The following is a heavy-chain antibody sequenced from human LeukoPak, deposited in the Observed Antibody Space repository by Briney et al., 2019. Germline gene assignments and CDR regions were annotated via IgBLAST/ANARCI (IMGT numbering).Heavy chain of an antibody. J-gene: IGHJ6*03. D-gene: IGHD2-15*01. CDR2: ISSSSSCI. CDR3: ARDPGSVGGFGYYYYYMDV. V-gene: IGHV3-21*01. Sequence: GGSLRLSCAASGFTFGSYSMNWVRQAPGKGLEWVSSISSSSSCIYYADSVKGRFTISRDNAKNSLYLQMNSLRAEDTAVYYCARDPGSVGGFGYYYYYMDVWGKGTTVTVSS. CDR1: GFTFGSYS.